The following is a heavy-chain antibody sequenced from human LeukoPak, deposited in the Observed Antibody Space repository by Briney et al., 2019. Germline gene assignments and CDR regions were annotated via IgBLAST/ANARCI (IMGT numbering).Heavy chain of an antibody. CDR1: GDSFSNYG. CDR2: ISASSGDR. V-gene: IGHV1-18*01. J-gene: IGHJ6*02. Sequence: GASVKVSCKASGDSFSNYGFAWVRQAPAQGLEWMGWISASSGDRYYAQNFQHRVTMTTDTSTTTGYMELRSLTSDDTAVYYCASGSYLWGGMDVWGQGTTVTVSS. CDR3: ASGSYLWGGMDV. D-gene: IGHD1-26*01.